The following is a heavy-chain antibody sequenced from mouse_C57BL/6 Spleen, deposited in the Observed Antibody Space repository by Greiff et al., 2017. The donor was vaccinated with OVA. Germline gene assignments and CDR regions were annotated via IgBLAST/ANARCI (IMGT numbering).Heavy chain of an antibody. CDR3: ARGDSSGQAWFAY. CDR2: IYPGDGDT. CDR1: GYAFSSSW. J-gene: IGHJ3*01. Sequence: QVQLQQSGPELVKPGASVKISCKASGYAFSSSWMNWVKQRPGKGLEWIGRIYPGDGDTNYNGEFKGKATLTADKSSSTAYMQLSSLTSEDSAVYFCARGDSSGQAWFAYWGQGTLVTVSA. V-gene: IGHV1-82*01. D-gene: IGHD3-2*02.